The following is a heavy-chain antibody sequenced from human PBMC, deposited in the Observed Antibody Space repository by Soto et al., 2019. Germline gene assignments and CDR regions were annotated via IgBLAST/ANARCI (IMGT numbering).Heavy chain of an antibody. CDR1: GFTFSSYG. CDR3: ARSSTTEQYYFDY. Sequence: GGSLRLSCAASGFTFSSYGMHWVRQAPGKGLEWVAVIWYDGSNKYYADSVKGRFTISRDNSKNTLYLQMNSLRAEDTAVYYCARSSTTEQYYFDYWGQGTLVTVSS. D-gene: IGHD4-17*01. CDR2: IWYDGSNK. J-gene: IGHJ4*02. V-gene: IGHV3-33*01.